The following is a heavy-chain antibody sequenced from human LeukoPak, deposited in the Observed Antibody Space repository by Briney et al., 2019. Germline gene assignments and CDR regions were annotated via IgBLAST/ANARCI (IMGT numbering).Heavy chain of an antibody. V-gene: IGHV3-23*01. CDR2: ISGSGSST. CDR1: GFTFTSYA. D-gene: IGHD5-18*01. Sequence: PGGSLRLSCAASGFTFTSYAMTWVRQAPGRGLEWVSSISGSGSSTYYADSVKGRFTISRDNSKNTLYLQMNGLRAEDTAVYYCAKAVDTAMVNRYYFDYWGQETLVTVSS. CDR3: AKAVDTAMVNRYYFDY. J-gene: IGHJ4*02.